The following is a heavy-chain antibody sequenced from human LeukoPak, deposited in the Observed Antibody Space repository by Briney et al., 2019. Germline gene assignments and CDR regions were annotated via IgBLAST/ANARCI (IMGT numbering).Heavy chain of an antibody. J-gene: IGHJ3*02. CDR1: GYTFTSYG. CDR3: AREFRWSGYYLAFDI. V-gene: IGHV1-18*01. Sequence: GASVKVSCKASGYTFTSYGISWVRQAPGQGLEWMGWISAYNGNTNYAQKLQGRVTMTTDTSTSTAYMELRSLRSDDTAVYYRAREFRWSGYYLAFDIWGQGTMVTVSS. D-gene: IGHD3-3*01. CDR2: ISAYNGNT.